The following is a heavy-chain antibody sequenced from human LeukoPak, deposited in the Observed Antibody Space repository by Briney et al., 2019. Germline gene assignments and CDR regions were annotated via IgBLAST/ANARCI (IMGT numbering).Heavy chain of an antibody. CDR3: ARGRSPRRGSGNALYYYYMDV. V-gene: IGHV1-8*03. Sequence: INPRGGSTGYAQKFQGRVTITRNTSISTAYMELSSLRSEDTAVYYCARGRSPRRGSGNALYYYYMDVWGKGTTVTVSS. D-gene: IGHD3-10*01. J-gene: IGHJ6*03. CDR2: INPRGGST.